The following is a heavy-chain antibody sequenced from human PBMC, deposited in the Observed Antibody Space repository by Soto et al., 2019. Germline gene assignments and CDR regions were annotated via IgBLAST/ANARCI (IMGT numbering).Heavy chain of an antibody. CDR1: GGSISSSNW. CDR3: EIRTTVTTGLGY. D-gene: IGHD4-17*01. V-gene: IGHV4-4*02. J-gene: IGHJ4*02. Sequence: QVQLQESGPGLVKPSWTLSLTCAVSGGSISSSNWWSWVRQPPGKGREWIGESYHSGSTNYNPSRKSRVTISVDKSKNQFSLTLSSVTAADTAVYYCEIRTTVTTGLGYWGQGTRVTVSS. CDR2: SYHSGST.